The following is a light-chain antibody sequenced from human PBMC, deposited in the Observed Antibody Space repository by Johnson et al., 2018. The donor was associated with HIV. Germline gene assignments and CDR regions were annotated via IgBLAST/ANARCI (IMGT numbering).Light chain of an antibody. CDR1: SSNIGNNY. CDR3: GTWDGTLGGV. V-gene: IGLV1-51*02. J-gene: IGLJ1*01. Sequence: HSVLTQPPSVSAAPGQKVTISCSGSSSNIGNNYVSWYQQLPGTAPKLLIYENNKRPSGIPDRFSGSKSGTSATLGITGLPTGDEADYYCGTWDGTLGGVFGTGTKVTVL. CDR2: ENN.